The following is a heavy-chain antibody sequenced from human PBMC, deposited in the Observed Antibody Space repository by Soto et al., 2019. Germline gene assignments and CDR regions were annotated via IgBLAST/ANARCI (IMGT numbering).Heavy chain of an antibody. Sequence: EVQLVESGGGLVQPGGSLRLSCAASGFTFSSYWIHWVRQAPGKGLEWVSRMNMDGNRISYVDPVKGRCTISRDNAKNTFYMEMNSARVEDTAVYYCVRGDGDRYDGHGYLGRHWGQGSLVTVSS. CDR1: GFTFSSYW. D-gene: IGHD2-21*01. CDR3: VRGDGDRYDGHGYLGRH. CDR2: MNMDGNRI. V-gene: IGHV3-74*01. J-gene: IGHJ4*02.